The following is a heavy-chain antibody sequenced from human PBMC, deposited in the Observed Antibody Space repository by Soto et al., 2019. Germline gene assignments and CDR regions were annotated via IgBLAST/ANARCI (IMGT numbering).Heavy chain of an antibody. V-gene: IGHV1-69*01. CDR3: AAELGFGKLSVV. CDR2: IIPFFGTT. D-gene: IGHD3-10*01. Sequence: QVQVVQSGVEVRRPGSSVKVSCKASGDTFKNCVISWVRQAPGQGLEWMGGIIPFFGTTDFAQRFHGRLTITTDESTTTAYMELSRLRSEDTAAYYCAAELGFGKLSVVWGQGTAVIVCS. J-gene: IGHJ6*02. CDR1: GDTFKNCV.